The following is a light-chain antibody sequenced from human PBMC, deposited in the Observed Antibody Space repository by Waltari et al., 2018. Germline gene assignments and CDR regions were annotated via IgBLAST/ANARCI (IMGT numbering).Light chain of an antibody. CDR3: QQYHTYPWT. CDR2: KAS. CDR1: QTTSIC. J-gene: IGKJ1*01. Sequence: DIQMTQSPSTLSASVGDRVSITCRASQTTSICLAWYQQKPGKAPKLLIYKASSLQSVVPSRVSGTGSGTEFTLTISRLQPDDFATYYCQQYHTYPWTFGQGTTVDVK. V-gene: IGKV1-5*03.